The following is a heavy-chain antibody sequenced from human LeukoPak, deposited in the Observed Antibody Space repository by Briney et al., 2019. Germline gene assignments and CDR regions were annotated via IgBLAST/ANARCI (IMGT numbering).Heavy chain of an antibody. D-gene: IGHD1-26*01. V-gene: IGHV3-7*03. CDR1: GFTSSSHW. CDR2: IVQDGSQK. CDR3: ARNEKWGRDY. Sequence: GGSLRLSCAASGFTSSSHWMSWVRQVPGKGLEWVANIVQDGSQKYYVDSVKGRFTISRDNGKNSLYLQMDSLRAEDTAVYYCARNEKWGRDYWGQGTLVTVSS. J-gene: IGHJ4*02.